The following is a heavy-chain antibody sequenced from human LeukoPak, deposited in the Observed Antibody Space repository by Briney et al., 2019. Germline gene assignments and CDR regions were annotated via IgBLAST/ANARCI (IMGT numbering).Heavy chain of an antibody. J-gene: IGHJ4*02. D-gene: IGHD3-22*01. V-gene: IGHV3-30*18. CDR3: AKLYYYDSSGYPFDY. CDR1: GFTFSSYG. Sequence: GGSLRLSCAASGFTFSSYGMHWVRQAPGKGLEWVAVISYDGSNKYYADSVKGRLTISRDNSKNTLYLQMNSLRAEDTAVYYCAKLYYYDSSGYPFDYWGQGTLVTVSS. CDR2: ISYDGSNK.